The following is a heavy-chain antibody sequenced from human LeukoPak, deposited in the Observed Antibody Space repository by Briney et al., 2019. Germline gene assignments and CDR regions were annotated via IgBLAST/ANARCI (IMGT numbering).Heavy chain of an antibody. CDR2: ISGSGGST. D-gene: IGHD2-21*02. Sequence: GGSLRLSCAASGFTSTSYAMSWVRQAPGKGLEWAPGISGSGGSTYYADSVKGRFTISRDNSKNTLYLQMNSLRAEDTAVYYCAKDLCGGDCYWAFDIWGQGTMVTVSS. CDR3: AKDLCGGDCYWAFDI. V-gene: IGHV3-23*01. CDR1: GFTSTSYA. J-gene: IGHJ3*02.